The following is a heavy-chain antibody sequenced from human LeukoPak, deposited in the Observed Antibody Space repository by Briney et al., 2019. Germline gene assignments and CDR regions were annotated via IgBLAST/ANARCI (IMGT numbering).Heavy chain of an antibody. CDR2: IYYSGST. CDR3: ARHPTILLWFGELSDY. CDR1: GGSISGYY. J-gene: IGHJ4*02. V-gene: IGHV4-59*08. Sequence: SETLSLTCTVSGGSISGYYWSWIRQPPGKGLEWIGYIYYSGSTYYNPSLKSRVTISVDTSKNQFSLKLSSVTAADTAVYYCARHPTILLWFGELSDYWGQGTLVTVSS. D-gene: IGHD3-10*01.